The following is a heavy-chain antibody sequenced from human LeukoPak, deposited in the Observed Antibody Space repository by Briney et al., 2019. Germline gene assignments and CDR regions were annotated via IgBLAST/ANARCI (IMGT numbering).Heavy chain of an antibody. J-gene: IGHJ4*02. V-gene: IGHV1-69*04. Sequence: GSSVKVSCKASGGTFSSYAISWVRQAPGQGLEWMGRIIPILGIANYAPKFQGRVTITADKSTSTAYMELSSLRSEDTAVYYCARDTTGTTYLLRYWGQGTLVTVSS. D-gene: IGHD1-1*01. CDR1: GGTFSSYA. CDR2: IIPILGIA. CDR3: ARDTTGTTYLLRY.